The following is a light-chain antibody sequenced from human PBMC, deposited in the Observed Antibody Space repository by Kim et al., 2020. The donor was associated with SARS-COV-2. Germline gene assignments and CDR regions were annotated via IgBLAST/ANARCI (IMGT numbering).Light chain of an antibody. Sequence: SPAERAALPCRTSQRVSSSYLAWYQQKPGQAPRLLIYGASSRATGIPDRFSGSGSGTDFTLTISRLEPEDFAVYYCQQYDSSLSTFGQGTRLEIK. CDR1: QRVSSSY. CDR3: QQYDSSLST. J-gene: IGKJ5*01. V-gene: IGKV3-20*01. CDR2: GAS.